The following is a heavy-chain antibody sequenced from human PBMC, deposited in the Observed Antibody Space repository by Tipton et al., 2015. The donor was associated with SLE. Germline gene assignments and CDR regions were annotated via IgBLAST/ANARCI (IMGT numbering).Heavy chain of an antibody. CDR1: GFTFSSYS. CDR3: ARGVYDFWSGYYY. D-gene: IGHD3-3*01. V-gene: IGHV3-30*02. Sequence: GSLRLSCAASGFTFSSYSMNWVRQAPGKGLEWVAFIRYDGSNEYYVDSVKGRFTISRDNSKNTLYLQMNSLRAEDTAVYYCARGVYDFWSGYYYWGQGTLVTVSS. CDR2: IRYDGSNE. J-gene: IGHJ4*02.